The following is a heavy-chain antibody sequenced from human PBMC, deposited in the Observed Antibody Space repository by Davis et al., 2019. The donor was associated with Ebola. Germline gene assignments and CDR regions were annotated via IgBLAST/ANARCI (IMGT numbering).Heavy chain of an antibody. Sequence: GESLKISCAASGFTFSSYGMHWVRQAPGKGLEWVAVISYDGSNKYYADSVNGRFTISRDNSKNTLYLQMNSLRAEDTAVYYCAKDDYHSGSPFDYWGQGTLVTVSS. CDR3: AKDDYHSGSPFDY. V-gene: IGHV3-30*18. CDR1: GFTFSSYG. J-gene: IGHJ4*02. CDR2: ISYDGSNK. D-gene: IGHD1-26*01.